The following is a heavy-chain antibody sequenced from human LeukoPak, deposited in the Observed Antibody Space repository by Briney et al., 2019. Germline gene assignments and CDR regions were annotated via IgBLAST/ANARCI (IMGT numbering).Heavy chain of an antibody. CDR3: ARVSWYYYGSGSLDV. D-gene: IGHD3-10*01. V-gene: IGHV4-39*07. CDR1: GGSISTNTHY. CDR2: INYSGNT. J-gene: IGHJ6*04. Sequence: SETLSLTCTVSGGSISTNTHYWGWIRQPPGKGLEWIGSINYSGNTYYNPSLQSRVTISVDTSKNQFSLKVSAVTAADTAVYYCARVSWYYYGSGSLDVWGKGTTVTVSS.